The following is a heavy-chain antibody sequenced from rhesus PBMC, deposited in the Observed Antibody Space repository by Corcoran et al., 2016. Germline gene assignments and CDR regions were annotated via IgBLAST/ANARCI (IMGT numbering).Heavy chain of an antibody. CDR1: GYTFTSYY. J-gene: IGHJ4*01. CDR3: TRGKSSSWPYFDY. CDR2: ISPEKGNT. V-gene: IGHV1-180*01. Sequence: QVQLVQSGAEIKQPGASVKLSCKASGYTFTSYYIHWVKQAPGQGLEWIGLISPEKGNTGYTKNLQCRVTITTDTSTSTGDMELGSLRAEDTAVYYCTRGKSSSWPYFDYWGQGVLVTVSS. D-gene: IGHD6-13*01.